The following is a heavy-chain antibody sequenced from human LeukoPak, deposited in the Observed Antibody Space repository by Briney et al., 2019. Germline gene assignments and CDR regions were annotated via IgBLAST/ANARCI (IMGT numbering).Heavy chain of an antibody. Sequence: GGSLRLSCAASGFTFNTYGMRWVRQAPGRGLEWVSGISGSGGATYYADSVRARFPISRDDPHHTLYLQMNPVRAGDTAVYFLAELGITMIGGGWGKETTVTISS. CDR3: AELGITMIGGG. J-gene: IGHJ6*04. CDR1: GFTFNTYG. CDR2: ISGSGGAT. D-gene: IGHD3-10*02. V-gene: IGHV3-23*01.